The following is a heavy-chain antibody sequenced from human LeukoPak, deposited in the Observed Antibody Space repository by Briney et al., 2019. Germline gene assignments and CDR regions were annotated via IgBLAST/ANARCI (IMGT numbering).Heavy chain of an antibody. V-gene: IGHV1-2*02. J-gene: IGHJ5*02. CDR3: ARETYYYGSGSYSP. CDR2: INPNRCGT. CDR1: GYTFTGYY. D-gene: IGHD3-10*01. Sequence: ASVKVSCKASGYTFTGYYMHWVRQAPGQGLEWMGWINPNRCGTNYAQKFQVRVTMTRDTSISTAYMELSRLRSDDTAVYYCARETYYYGSGSYSPWGQGTLVTVSS.